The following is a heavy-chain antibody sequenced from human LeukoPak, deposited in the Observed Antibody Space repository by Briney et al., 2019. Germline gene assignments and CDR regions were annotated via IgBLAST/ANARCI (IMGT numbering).Heavy chain of an antibody. Sequence: GGSLGLSCAASGFTVSTNYMRWVRQAPGRGLEWVSVIHSDGSTHYADSVKGRFTTSRDNSKNTVYLQMNSLRTEDTAMYYCARGGAFDMWGQGTMVTVSS. J-gene: IGHJ3*02. D-gene: IGHD3-10*01. V-gene: IGHV3-53*01. CDR1: GFTVSTNY. CDR2: IHSDGST. CDR3: ARGGAFDM.